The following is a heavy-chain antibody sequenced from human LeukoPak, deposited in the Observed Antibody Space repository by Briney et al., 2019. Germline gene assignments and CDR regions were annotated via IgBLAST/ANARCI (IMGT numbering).Heavy chain of an antibody. J-gene: IGHJ4*02. V-gene: IGHV4-30-4*01. D-gene: IGHD2-2*01. CDR3: AREPRPYCSSTSCYRAWFGELSTGYFDY. CDR2: IYYSGST. Sequence: SQTLSLTCTVSGGSISSGDYYWMWIRQPPGKGLELIGYIYYSGSTYYNPSLKSRVTISVDTSKNQYSLKLSSVTAADTAVYYCAREPRPYCSSTSCYRAWFGELSTGYFDYWGQGTLVTVSS. CDR1: GGSISSGDYY.